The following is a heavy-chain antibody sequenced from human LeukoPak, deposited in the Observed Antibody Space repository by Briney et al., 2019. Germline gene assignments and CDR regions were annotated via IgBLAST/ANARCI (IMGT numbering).Heavy chain of an antibody. V-gene: IGHV1-2*02. CDR2: INPNSGDT. CDR1: GYTFSDYY. CDR3: ARGDTALHFDY. Sequence: GASVKVSCKTSGYTFSDYYIHWIRQAPGQGLEWVGWINPNSGDTDYAQKFQGRVTVTRDTSISTAYMELSGLRSDDTAVYYCARGDTALHFDYWGQGTLVTVSS. D-gene: IGHD2-21*02. J-gene: IGHJ4*02.